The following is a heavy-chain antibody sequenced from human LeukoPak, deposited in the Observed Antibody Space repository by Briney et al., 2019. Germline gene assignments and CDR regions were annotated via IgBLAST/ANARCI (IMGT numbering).Heavy chain of an antibody. CDR3: AKGYCSSTSCYRY. V-gene: IGHV3-23*01. Sequence: GGSLRLSCAASGFTFSSYAMSWVRQAPGKGLEWVSAIGGSGGSTYYADSVKGRFTISRDNSKNTLYLQMNSLRAEDTAVYYCAKGYCSSTSCYRYWGQGTLVTVSS. J-gene: IGHJ4*02. D-gene: IGHD2-2*01. CDR2: IGGSGGST. CDR1: GFTFSSYA.